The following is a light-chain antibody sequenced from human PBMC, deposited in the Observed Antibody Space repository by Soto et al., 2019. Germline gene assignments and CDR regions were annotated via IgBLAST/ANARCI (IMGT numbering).Light chain of an antibody. CDR3: QRWDSSSDHHLV. V-gene: IGLV3-21*02. J-gene: IGLJ2*01. CDR1: NIGSKS. CDR2: DDR. Sequence: SYELTQPPSVSVAPGQTARITCGGNNIGSKSVHWYLQKPGQAPVLVVYDDRDRPSGIPERFSGSNSGNTATLTISRVEAGDEADYYCQRWDSSSDHHLVFGGGTKLTVL.